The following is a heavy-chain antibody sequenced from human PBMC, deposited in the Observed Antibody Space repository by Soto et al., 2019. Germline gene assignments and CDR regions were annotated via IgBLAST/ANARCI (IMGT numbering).Heavy chain of an antibody. CDR3: ARGAGRCSSTSCYARTYYYGMDV. CDR2: IYYSGST. CDR1: GGSISSGDYY. J-gene: IGHJ6*02. V-gene: IGHV4-30-4*01. D-gene: IGHD2-2*01. Sequence: QVQLQESGPGLVKPSQTLSLTCTVSGGSISSGDYYWSWIRQPPGKGLEWIGYIYYSGSTYYNPSLMSRVATSVDTSKNQFSLKLSSVTAADTAVYFCARGAGRCSSTSCYARTYYYGMDVWGHGTTVTVSS.